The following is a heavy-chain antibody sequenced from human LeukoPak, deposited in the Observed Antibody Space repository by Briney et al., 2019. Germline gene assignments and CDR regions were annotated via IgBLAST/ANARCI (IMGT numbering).Heavy chain of an antibody. CDR1: GGSISSGGYY. CDR3: ARDRDGYSQFDS. CDR2: IYYSGSA. Sequence: SETLSLTCTVSGGSISSGGYYWSWIRQHPGKGLEWIGYIYYSGSAYYNPSLKSRVTISVDTSENQFSLKLSSVTAADTAVYYCARDRDGYSQFDSWGQGTLVTVSS. J-gene: IGHJ4*02. D-gene: IGHD3-22*01. V-gene: IGHV4-31*03.